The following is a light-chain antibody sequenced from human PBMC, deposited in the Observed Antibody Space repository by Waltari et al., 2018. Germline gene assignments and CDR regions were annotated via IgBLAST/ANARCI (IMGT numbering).Light chain of an antibody. J-gene: IGLJ3*02. Sequence: QSVLTQSPSESGTPGQRVTISCSGSSSNIGKTAVNWYQQVPGPAPKLLIYANDQRPSGVPDRFSGSKSGTSASLVISGLQAEDEADYYCAAWDDNLNGLFGGGTKLTVL. CDR2: AND. V-gene: IGLV1-44*01. CDR3: AAWDDNLNGL. CDR1: SSNIGKTA.